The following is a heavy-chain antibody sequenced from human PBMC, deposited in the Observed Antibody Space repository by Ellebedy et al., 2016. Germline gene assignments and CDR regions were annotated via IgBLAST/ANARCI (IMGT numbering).Heavy chain of an antibody. CDR2: ISGSNGNT. D-gene: IGHD3-22*01. CDR1: GYSCSSYT. J-gene: IGHJ4*02. CDR3: AREGAYDSGGYYELFDY. V-gene: IGHV1-18*01. Sequence: ASVKVSCXGSGYSCSSYTIGWVRQAPGQGLEWMGWISGSNGNTKYAQKFQGRVTMTTDTSTNTAYMELRSLRSDDTAVYYCAREGAYDSGGYYELFDYWGQGTLVTVSS.